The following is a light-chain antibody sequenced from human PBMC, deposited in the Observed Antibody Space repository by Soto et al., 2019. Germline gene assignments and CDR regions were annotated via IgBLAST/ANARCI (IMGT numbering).Light chain of an antibody. CDR1: QTVRNNY. J-gene: IGKJ4*01. CDR2: DAS. V-gene: IGKV3-11*01. Sequence: FVLTQSPGTLSLSPVERSTLSFMASQTVRNNYLAWYQQKPGQAPRLLIYDASNRATGIPARFSGSGSGTDFTLTISSLEPEDFAVYYCQQRSNWELTFGGGTKVDI. CDR3: QQRSNWELT.